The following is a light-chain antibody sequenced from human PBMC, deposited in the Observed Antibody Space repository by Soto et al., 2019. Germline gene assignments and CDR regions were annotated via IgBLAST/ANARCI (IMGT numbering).Light chain of an antibody. V-gene: IGKV2-28*01. CDR1: QSLLHTNGYTY. J-gene: IGKJ2*02. CDR2: LGS. CDR3: MQALQTPWT. Sequence: DIVMTQSPLSLPVTSGEPASISCRSGQSLLHTNGYTYLDWYLQKPGQSPQLLIYLGSTRASGVPDRFSGSGSGTDFTLKISRVEAADVGVYYCMQALQTPWTFGQGTKLEIK.